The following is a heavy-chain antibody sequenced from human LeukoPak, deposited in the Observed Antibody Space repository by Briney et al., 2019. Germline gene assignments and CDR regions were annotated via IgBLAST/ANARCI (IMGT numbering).Heavy chain of an antibody. CDR1: GFTFSSYA. D-gene: IGHD4-23*01. CDR2: ISGSGGST. V-gene: IGHV3-23*01. CDR3: AKDGLLRWFGY. Sequence: GGSLRLSCAASGFTFSSYAMSWVRQAPGKGLEWDSAISGSGGSTYYADSVKGRFTISRDNSKNTLYLQMNSLRAEDTAVYYCAKDGLLRWFGYWGQGTLVTVSS. J-gene: IGHJ4*02.